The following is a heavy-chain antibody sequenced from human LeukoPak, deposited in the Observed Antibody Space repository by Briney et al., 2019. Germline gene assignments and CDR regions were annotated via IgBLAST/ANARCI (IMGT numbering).Heavy chain of an antibody. Sequence: GGSLRLSCAASGFTFSSYWMSWVRQAPGKGLDWVANIRQDGSKKYFVDSVKGRFTFSRDNAKKSLYLQMDSLRAEDTAVYYCARLQERDSRDYWGQGTLVTVSS. CDR3: ARLQERDSRDY. V-gene: IGHV3-7*02. CDR2: IRQDGSKK. CDR1: GFTFSSYW. J-gene: IGHJ4*02. D-gene: IGHD3-22*01.